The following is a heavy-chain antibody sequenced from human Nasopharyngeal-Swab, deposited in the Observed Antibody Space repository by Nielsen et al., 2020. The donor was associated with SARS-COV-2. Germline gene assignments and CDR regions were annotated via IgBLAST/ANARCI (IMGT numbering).Heavy chain of an antibody. Sequence: SETLSLTCAVSGGSVSSSNWWSWVRQPPRKGLEWIGEIYHSGSTNYNPSLKSRVTISVDTSKNQFSLKLSSVTAADTAVYYCARGVPITLVGVVSSGGNQFDPWGQGTLVTVSS. D-gene: IGHD3-3*01. J-gene: IGHJ5*02. CDR2: IYHSGST. CDR1: GGSVSSSNW. CDR3: ARGVPITLVGVVSSGGNQFDP. V-gene: IGHV4-4*02.